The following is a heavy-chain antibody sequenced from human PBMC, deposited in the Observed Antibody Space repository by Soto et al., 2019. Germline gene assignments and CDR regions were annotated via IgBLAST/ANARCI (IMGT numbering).Heavy chain of an antibody. CDR3: ARAVQLAPGY. J-gene: IGHJ4*02. V-gene: IGHV3-74*01. CDR2: TNSDGSST. D-gene: IGHD6-6*01. CDR1: GFTFSSYS. Sequence: GGSLRLSCAASGFTFSSYSMNWFRQAPGKGLVWVSRTNSDGSSTSYADSVKGRFTISRDNAKNTLYLQMNSLRAEDTAVYYCARAVQLAPGYWGQGTLVTVSS.